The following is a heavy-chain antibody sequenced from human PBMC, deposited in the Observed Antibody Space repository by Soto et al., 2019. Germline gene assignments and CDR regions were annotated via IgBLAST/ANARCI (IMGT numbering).Heavy chain of an antibody. CDR1: GYSFTSYW. J-gene: IGHJ5*02. CDR2: IYPGDSDT. D-gene: IGHD3-10*01. CDR3: ARPSYYGSGSYNSAYNWFDP. Sequence: GESLKISFKGSGYSFTSYWIGWVRQMPGKGLEWMGIIYPGDSDTRYSPSFQGQVTISADKSISTAYLQWSSLKASDTAMYYCARPSYYGSGSYNSAYNWFDPWGQGTLVTVSS. V-gene: IGHV5-51*01.